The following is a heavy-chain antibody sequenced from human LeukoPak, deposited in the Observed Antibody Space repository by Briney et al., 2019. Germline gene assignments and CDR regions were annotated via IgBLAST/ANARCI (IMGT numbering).Heavy chain of an antibody. Sequence: GGSLRLSCAASGFSFKSYAMSWVRQAPWMGLEWVSSISGRGDITYFADSMKGRFTISRDNSKSTLYLQLNSLRADDTAVYFCAKVSLAGYNSGAHFDLWGQGTLVTVSS. D-gene: IGHD6-19*01. V-gene: IGHV3-23*01. CDR2: ISGRGDIT. J-gene: IGHJ4*02. CDR3: AKVSLAGYNSGAHFDL. CDR1: GFSFKSYA.